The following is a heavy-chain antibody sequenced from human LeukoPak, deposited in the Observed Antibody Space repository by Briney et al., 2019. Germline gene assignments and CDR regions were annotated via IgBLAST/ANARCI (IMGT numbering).Heavy chain of an antibody. CDR3: ARLASSGRSLCDY. J-gene: IGHJ4*02. CDR2: IYYSGST. D-gene: IGHD6-19*01. Sequence: SETLSLACTVSGGYISGYYWSWIRQPPGKGPEWIGYIYYSGSTNYNPSLKSRVTISVDTSKHQFSLKMNSVTAADTAVYYCARLASSGRSLCDYWGQGTLVT. CDR1: GGYISGYY. V-gene: IGHV4-59*08.